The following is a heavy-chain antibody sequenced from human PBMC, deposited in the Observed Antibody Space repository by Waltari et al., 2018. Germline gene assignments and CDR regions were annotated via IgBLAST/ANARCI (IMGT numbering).Heavy chain of an antibody. V-gene: IGHV1-3*01. CDR3: ARGWQDYYDSSGSWFDY. Sequence: QVQLVQSGAEVKNPGASVKVSCKASGYTFTSYAMHWVRQAPGQRLEWMGWINAGNGNTKYSQKCQGRVTITRDTSASTAYMELSSLRSEDTAVYYCARGWQDYYDSSGSWFDYWGQGTLVTVSS. D-gene: IGHD3-22*01. J-gene: IGHJ4*02. CDR2: INAGNGNT. CDR1: GYTFTSYA.